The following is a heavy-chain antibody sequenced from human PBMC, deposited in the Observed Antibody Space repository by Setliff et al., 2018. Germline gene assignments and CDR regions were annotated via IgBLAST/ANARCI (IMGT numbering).Heavy chain of an antibody. D-gene: IGHD3-3*01. CDR1: DDSISSRHYY. CDR3: ARMSGFLYMDV. J-gene: IGHJ6*03. CDR2: IYTSWST. V-gene: IGHV4-61*09. Sequence: CTVSDDSISSRHYYWSWIRQPAGKGLEWLGQIYTSWSTNYNPSLKGRATLSIDASKRQFSLKLTSVTAADTAVYYCARMSGFLYMDVWGKGTTVTVSS.